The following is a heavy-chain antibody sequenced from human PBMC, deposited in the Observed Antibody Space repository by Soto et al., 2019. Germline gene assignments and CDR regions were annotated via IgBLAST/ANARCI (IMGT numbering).Heavy chain of an antibody. CDR3: ARNVTLVRGVIRYNWFDP. CDR2: FYHSGST. V-gene: IGHV4-38-2*02. D-gene: IGHD3-10*01. J-gene: IGHJ5*02. Sequence: SETLSLTCTASGFSINSADYWGWIRQPPGKGLEWIGSFYHSGSTHYNAALRSRVTISVDTSKNQFSLKLSSVTAADTAVYYCARNVTLVRGVIRYNWFDPWGQGTLVTVSS. CDR1: GFSINSADY.